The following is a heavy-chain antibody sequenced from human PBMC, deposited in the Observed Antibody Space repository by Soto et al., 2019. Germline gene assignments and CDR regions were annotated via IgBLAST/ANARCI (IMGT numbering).Heavy chain of an antibody. J-gene: IGHJ4*02. CDR1: GGSISSGGYC. V-gene: IGHV4-31*03. CDR3: ARGVLL. Sequence: QVQLQESGPGLVKPSQTLSLTCTVSGGSISSGGYCWSWIRQHPGKGLEWIGCISNSGSTYYNSSLKGRVTISVETSENQVSLKLASVTDADTAVYYCARGVLLWGQGTLVTVSS. CDR2: ISNSGST.